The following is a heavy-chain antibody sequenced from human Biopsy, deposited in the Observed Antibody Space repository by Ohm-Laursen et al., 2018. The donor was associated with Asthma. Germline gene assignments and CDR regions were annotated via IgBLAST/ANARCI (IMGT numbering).Heavy chain of an antibody. CDR1: GGTFSSYA. J-gene: IGHJ6*02. Sequence: SSVKVSCTASGGTFSSYAISWVRQAPGQGLEWMGGIIPIFGTANYAQKFQGRVTITADESTSTAYMELSSLRSEDTAVYYCARDPHNSYLASLRTKFNYYYYGMDVWGQGTTVTVSS. CDR3: ARDPHNSYLASLRTKFNYYYYGMDV. D-gene: IGHD1-7*01. V-gene: IGHV1-69*01. CDR2: IIPIFGTA.